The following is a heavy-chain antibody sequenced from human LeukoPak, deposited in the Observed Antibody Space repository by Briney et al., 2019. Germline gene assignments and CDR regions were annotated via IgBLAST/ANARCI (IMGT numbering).Heavy chain of an antibody. CDR1: GFTFTSYG. D-gene: IGHD2/OR15-2a*01. J-gene: IGHJ4*02. V-gene: IGHV3-23*01. CDR3: AKPSGNYFPFDY. CDR2: ISGTGGSP. Sequence: GGSLRLSCAAPGFTFTSYGMSWVRQAPGKGLEWVSSISGTGGSPYYADSVKGRFTISRDNSENTVYLQMNSLRAEDTAVYYCAKPSGNYFPFDYWGQGTLVTVSS.